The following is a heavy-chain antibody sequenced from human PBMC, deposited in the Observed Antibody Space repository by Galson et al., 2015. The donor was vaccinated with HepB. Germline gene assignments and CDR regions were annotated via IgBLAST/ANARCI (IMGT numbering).Heavy chain of an antibody. CDR1: TFIFSTYS. D-gene: IGHD3-22*01. CDR3: ARADQGYYDKSGYD. V-gene: IGHV3-48*04. J-gene: IGHJ4*02. Sequence: SLRLSCAASTFIFSTYSMNWVRQAPGKGLECVSYISSSSSTIYYADSVKGRFTISRDNAKNSLYLQMNSLRSEDTAVYYCARADQGYYDKSGYDWGQGSLVTVFS. CDR2: ISSSSSTI.